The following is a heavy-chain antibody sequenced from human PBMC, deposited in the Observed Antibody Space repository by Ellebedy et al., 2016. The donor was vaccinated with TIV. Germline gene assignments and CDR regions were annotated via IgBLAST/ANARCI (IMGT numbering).Heavy chain of an antibody. D-gene: IGHD7-27*01. CDR3: TKRAENWGFFDY. CDR2: MAEYDGRT. CDR1: GFIFSDYV. J-gene: IGHJ4*02. Sequence: GESLKISCAASGFIFSDYVMAWVRQVPGKGLEWVSAMAEYDGRTFYADSVRGRFTISRDNSANILFLHMHSLSAEDTAIYYCTKRAENWGFFDYWGQGARVTVSS. V-gene: IGHV3-23*01.